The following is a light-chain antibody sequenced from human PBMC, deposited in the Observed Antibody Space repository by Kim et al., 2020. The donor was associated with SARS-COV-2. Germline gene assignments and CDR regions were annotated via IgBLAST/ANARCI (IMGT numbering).Light chain of an antibody. J-gene: IGKJ4*01. V-gene: IGKV3-11*01. CDR2: DAS. CDR3: HQRLDWPLT. CDR1: QRISTC. Sequence: WSPGERASPTCRASQRISTCLVWYKQKTGRAPRILIYDASTRATGVPARFSGGGSGTDFTLTISSLGRGDCAVYYCHQRLDWPLTFGGGTKVDIK.